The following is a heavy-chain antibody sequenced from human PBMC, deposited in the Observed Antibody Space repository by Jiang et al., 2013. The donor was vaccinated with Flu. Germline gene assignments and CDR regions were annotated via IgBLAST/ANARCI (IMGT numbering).Heavy chain of an antibody. CDR3: AKFTEVGLNAFDI. CDR1: GGSITGYY. CDR2: VYDTGTT. J-gene: IGHJ3*02. Sequence: GLVKPSETLSLACAVSGGSITGYYWSWIRQPAGKGLEWIGRVYDTGTTNYNPSLKSRVTISVDKSRSQFSLSLTSVTAADTAVYFCAKFTEVGLNAFDIWGQGTTVTVSS. D-gene: IGHD1-26*01. V-gene: IGHV4-4*07.